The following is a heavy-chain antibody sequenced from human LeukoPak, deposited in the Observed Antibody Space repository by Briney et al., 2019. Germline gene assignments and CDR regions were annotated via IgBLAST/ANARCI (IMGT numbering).Heavy chain of an antibody. CDR2: IYYSGST. CDR1: GGSISSYY. CDR3: AGSRGAVSVDY. Sequence: SETLSLTCTVSGGSISSYYWSWIRQPPGKGLEWIGYIYYSGSTNYHPSLKSRVTISVDTSKNQFSLRLTSVTAADTAVHYCAGSRGAVSVDYWGQGTLVTVSS. J-gene: IGHJ4*02. V-gene: IGHV4-59*01. D-gene: IGHD4-11*01.